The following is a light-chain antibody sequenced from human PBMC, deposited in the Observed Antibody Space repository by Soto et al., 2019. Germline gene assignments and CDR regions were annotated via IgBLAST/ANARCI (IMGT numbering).Light chain of an antibody. Sequence: EIVLTQSPATLSLSPGGRATLSCRASQSVSSRLAWYQQKPGQAPRLLISGASSRATGIPARFSGSGSGTDFTLTISSLEPEDFAVYYCQQRSNWPPITFGQGTRLEI. J-gene: IGKJ5*01. CDR1: QSVSSR. CDR2: GAS. V-gene: IGKV3-11*01. CDR3: QQRSNWPPIT.